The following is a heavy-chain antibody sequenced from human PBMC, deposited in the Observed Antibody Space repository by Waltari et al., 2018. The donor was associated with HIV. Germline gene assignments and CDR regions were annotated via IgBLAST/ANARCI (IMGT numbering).Heavy chain of an antibody. V-gene: IGHV1-8*01. D-gene: IGHD1-26*01. CDR3: AGAGIVGATGEYYYGMDV. CDR2: KNPNMGNK. J-gene: IGHJ6*02. Sequence: QVQLVQSGAEVKKPGASVKVSCKASGYTFTSYDINWVRQATGQGLEWMGWKNPNMGNKDYEKKVQGRETMTRNTSISTAYMELSSVRSEETAVYYCAGAGIVGATGEYYYGMDVWGQGTTVTVSS. CDR1: GYTFTSYD.